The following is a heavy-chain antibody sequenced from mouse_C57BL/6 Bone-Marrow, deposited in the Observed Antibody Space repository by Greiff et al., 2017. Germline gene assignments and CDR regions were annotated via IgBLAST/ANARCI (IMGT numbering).Heavy chain of an antibody. CDR2: IWSGGST. V-gene: IGHV2-2*01. CDR3: ARGISGGYYAMDY. J-gene: IGHJ4*01. CDR1: GFSLTSYG. Sequence: VQLQQSGPGLMQPSQSLSITCTVSGFSLTSYGVHWVRQSPGKGLEWLGVIWSGGSTDYNAAFISRLSISKDNSKSQVFFKMNSLQADDTAIYYCARGISGGYYAMDYWGQGTSVTVSS.